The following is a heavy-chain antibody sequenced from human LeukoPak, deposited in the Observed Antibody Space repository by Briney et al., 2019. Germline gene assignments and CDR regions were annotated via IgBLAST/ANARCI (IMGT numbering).Heavy chain of an antibody. V-gene: IGHV4-30-2*01. Sequence: SQTLSLTCAVSGGSISSGGYSWSWIRQPPGKGLEWIGYIYHSGSTYYNPSLKSRVTISVDRSKNQFSLKLSSVTAADTAVYYCARGGGYCTNGVCSYYLDYWGQGTLVTVSS. CDR1: GGSISSGGYS. J-gene: IGHJ4*02. CDR2: IYHSGST. D-gene: IGHD2-8*01. CDR3: ARGGGYCTNGVCSYYLDY.